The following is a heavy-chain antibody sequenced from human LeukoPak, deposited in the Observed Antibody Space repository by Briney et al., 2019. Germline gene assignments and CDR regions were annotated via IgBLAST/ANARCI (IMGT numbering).Heavy chain of an antibody. CDR3: AKDRRPVSDYYYFYMDV. CDR1: GFTFSSYA. Sequence: GGSLRLSCAASGFTFSSYAMTWVRQAPGKGLEWVSHISGSTTSTYYAVSVKGRFTISRDNSKNTLYLQMNSLRAEDTAVYYCAKDRRPVSDYYYFYMDVWGKGTTVTVSS. D-gene: IGHD5/OR15-5a*01. V-gene: IGHV3-23*01. CDR2: ISGSTTST. J-gene: IGHJ6*03.